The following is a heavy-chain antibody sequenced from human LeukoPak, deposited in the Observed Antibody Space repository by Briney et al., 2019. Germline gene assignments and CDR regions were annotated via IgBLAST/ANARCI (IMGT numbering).Heavy chain of an antibody. D-gene: IGHD2-2*01. Sequence: GGSLRLSCAASGFTFSSYEMNWVRQAPGKRLEWVSYISSSGSTIYYADSVKGRFTISRDNAKNSLYLQMNSLRAEDTAVYYCARERDCTSTSCYYYYGTDVWGQGTTVTVSS. CDR3: ARERDCTSTSCYYYYGTDV. CDR1: GFTFSSYE. J-gene: IGHJ6*02. CDR2: ISSSGSTI. V-gene: IGHV3-48*03.